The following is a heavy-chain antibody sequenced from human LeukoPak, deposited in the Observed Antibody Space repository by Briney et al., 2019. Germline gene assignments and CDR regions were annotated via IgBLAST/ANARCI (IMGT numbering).Heavy chain of an antibody. V-gene: IGHV3-23*01. J-gene: IGHJ4*02. D-gene: IGHD4-11*01. CDR2: ISGSGGST. CDR1: GFTFSSYS. Sequence: PGGSLRLSCAPSGFTFSSYSMSWVRQAPGKGLEWVSGISGSGGSTYYADSVKGRFTISRDNSKNTLYLQMNSLRGEDTAVYYCASPYSEPYWGQGTLVTVSS. CDR3: ASPYSEPY.